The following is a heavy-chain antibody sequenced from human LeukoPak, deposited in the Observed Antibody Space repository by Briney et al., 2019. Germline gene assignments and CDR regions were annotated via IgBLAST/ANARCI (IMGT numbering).Heavy chain of an antibody. V-gene: IGHV1-69*01. Sequence: GSSVEVSCKASGGTFSSYAISWVRQAPGQGLEWMGGIIPIFGTANYARKFQGRITITADESTSTAYMELSSLRSEDTAVYYCAIRLGYCSSTSCSNWFDPWGQGTLVTVSS. CDR3: AIRLGYCSSTSCSNWFDP. J-gene: IGHJ5*02. CDR2: IIPIFGTA. D-gene: IGHD2-2*01. CDR1: GGTFSSYA.